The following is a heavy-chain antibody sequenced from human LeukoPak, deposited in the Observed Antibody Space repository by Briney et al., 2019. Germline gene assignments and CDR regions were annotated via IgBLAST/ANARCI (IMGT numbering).Heavy chain of an antibody. CDR3: ARDRKDIVLMVYALYSYYFDY. CDR2: ISYDGSNK. D-gene: IGHD2-8*01. J-gene: IGHJ4*02. V-gene: IGHV3-30-3*01. Sequence: GSLRLSCAASGFTFSSYAMHWVRQAPGKGLEWVAVISYDGSNKYYADSVKGRFTISRDNSKNTLYLQMNSLRAEDTAVYYCARDRKDIVLMVYALYSYYFDYWGQGTLVTVSS. CDR1: GFTFSSYA.